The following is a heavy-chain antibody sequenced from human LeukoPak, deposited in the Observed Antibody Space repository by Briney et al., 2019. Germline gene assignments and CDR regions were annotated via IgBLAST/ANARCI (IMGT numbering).Heavy chain of an antibody. V-gene: IGHV1-24*01. D-gene: IGHD3-10*01. J-gene: IGHJ5*02. Sequence: ASVKVSCKVSGYTLTELSMHWVRQAPGKGLEWMGGFDPEDGETIYAQKFQGRVTMTEDTSTDTAYTELSSLRSEDTAVYYCAAYGSGSYYDNWFDPWGQGTLVTVSS. CDR2: FDPEDGET. CDR3: AAYGSGSYYDNWFDP. CDR1: GYTLTELS.